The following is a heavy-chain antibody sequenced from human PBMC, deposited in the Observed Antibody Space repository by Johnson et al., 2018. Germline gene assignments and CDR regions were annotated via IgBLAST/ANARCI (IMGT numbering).Heavy chain of an antibody. Sequence: VQLVQSGGGLVQPGRSLSLSCAASGFPFDDYAMHWVRQAPGKGLEWVSGISWNSGSIGYADSVSGRFTISRDNAKNTLYLQLNILRAEDTAVYYWAREKADEALGIWGQGTMVTVSS. CDR3: AREKADEALGI. D-gene: IGHD3-16*01. CDR1: GFPFDDYA. V-gene: IGHV3-9*01. J-gene: IGHJ3*02. CDR2: ISWNSGSI.